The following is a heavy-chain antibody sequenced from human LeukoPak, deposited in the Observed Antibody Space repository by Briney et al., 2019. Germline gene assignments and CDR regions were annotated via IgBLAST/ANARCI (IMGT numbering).Heavy chain of an antibody. Sequence: PGGSLRLSCAASGFTFDDYGMSWVRQAPGKGLEWVSGINWNGGSTGYADSVKGRFTISRDNAKNSLYLQMNSLRAEDTALYYCARGEGGPRDGYKAFDYWGQGTLVTVSS. CDR3: ARGEGGPRDGYKAFDY. J-gene: IGHJ4*02. CDR1: GFTFDDYG. D-gene: IGHD5-24*01. CDR2: INWNGGST. V-gene: IGHV3-20*04.